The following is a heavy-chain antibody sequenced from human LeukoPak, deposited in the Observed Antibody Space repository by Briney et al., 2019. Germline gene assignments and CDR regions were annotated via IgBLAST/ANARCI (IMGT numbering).Heavy chain of an antibody. D-gene: IGHD1-7*01. CDR1: GYTFTDNY. V-gene: IGHV1-2*02. J-gene: IGHJ4*02. Sequence: ASVKVSCKSSGYTFTDNYMHWVRQAPGQGLGWMGWISPTNGDTRYAQKLQGRVAMTRDTSISTAYMELSRLRPDDTAVYYCVRDGLNWNYDYWGQGTLVAVSS. CDR3: VRDGLNWNYDY. CDR2: ISPTNGDT.